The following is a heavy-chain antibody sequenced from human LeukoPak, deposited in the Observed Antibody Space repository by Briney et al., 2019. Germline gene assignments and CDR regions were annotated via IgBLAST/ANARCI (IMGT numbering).Heavy chain of an antibody. CDR1: GYTFTSYG. D-gene: IGHD1-26*01. CDR3: ARDIVGATTTWFDP. Sequence: SVKVSCKASGYTFTSYGISWVRQAPGQGLEWMGGIIPIFGTANYAQKFQGRVTITADESTSTAYMELSSLRFEDTAVYYCARDIVGATTTWFDPWGQGTLVTVSS. V-gene: IGHV1-69*13. CDR2: IIPIFGTA. J-gene: IGHJ5*02.